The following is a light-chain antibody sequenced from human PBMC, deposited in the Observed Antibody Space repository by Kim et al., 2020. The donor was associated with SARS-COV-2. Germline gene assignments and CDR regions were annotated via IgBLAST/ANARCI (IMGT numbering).Light chain of an antibody. J-gene: IGLJ1*01. CDR1: SSDVGGYNY. Sequence: QSALTQPASVSGSPGESITISCTGTSSDVGGYNYVAWYQQHPGKAPKVMIYDVSNRPSGVSNRFSGSKSGNTASLTISGLQTGDEADYYCSSYSSSGTYVFGTGTKVTVL. CDR2: DVS. CDR3: SSYSSSGTYV. V-gene: IGLV2-14*03.